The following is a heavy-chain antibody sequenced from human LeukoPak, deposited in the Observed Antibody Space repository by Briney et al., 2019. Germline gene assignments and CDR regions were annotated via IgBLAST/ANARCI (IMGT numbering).Heavy chain of an antibody. CDR3: AVSARTPVSA. J-gene: IGHJ1*01. CDR1: GFTFSSYV. Sequence: GGSLRLSCATSGFTFSSYVMHWVRQAPGKGLEWVSGISNTGGIKTYADSVKGRFTISRDNAKNSIYLQMNSLRSEDTAVYDSAVSARTPVSAWGQGTLVTVSS. D-gene: IGHD5/OR15-5a*01. CDR2: ISNTGGIK. V-gene: IGHV3-48*04.